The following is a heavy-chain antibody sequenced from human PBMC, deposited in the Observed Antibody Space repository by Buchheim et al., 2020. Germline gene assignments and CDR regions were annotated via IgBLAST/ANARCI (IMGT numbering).Heavy chain of an antibody. CDR2: IWYDGSNK. V-gene: IGHV3-33*01. Sequence: QVQLVESGGGVVQPGRSLRLSCAASGFTFSSYGMHWVRQAPGKGLEWVAVIWYDGSNKYYADSVKGRFTISRDNSKNTLYLQMNSLRAEDTAVYYCARDGLGYCSGGSCYQDYYYYGMDVWGQGTT. CDR3: ARDGLGYCSGGSCYQDYYYYGMDV. D-gene: IGHD2-15*01. CDR1: GFTFSSYG. J-gene: IGHJ6*02.